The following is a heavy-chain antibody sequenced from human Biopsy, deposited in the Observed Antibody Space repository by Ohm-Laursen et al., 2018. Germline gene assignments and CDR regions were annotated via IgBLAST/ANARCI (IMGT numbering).Heavy chain of an antibody. Sequence: SSVKVSCKSPEGTFSNYGANWVRQAPGQGLEWLGGNIPILGTGNYAHQFQDRVTVVADTSTSTATMELRSLRSDATAVYYCATKLTGYFHHWGQGTLVIVSS. V-gene: IGHV1-69*06. J-gene: IGHJ1*01. CDR2: NIPILGTG. CDR1: EGTFSNYG. CDR3: ATKLTGYFHH. D-gene: IGHD3-9*01.